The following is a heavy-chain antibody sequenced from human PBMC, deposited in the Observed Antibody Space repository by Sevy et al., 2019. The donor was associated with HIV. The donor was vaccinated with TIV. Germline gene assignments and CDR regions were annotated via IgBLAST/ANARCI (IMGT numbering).Heavy chain of an antibody. CDR2: ISSSGSAI. CDR1: GFTFSSYE. D-gene: IGHD3-10*01. V-gene: IGHV3-48*03. CDR3: AGERLWFVELCPMEFDY. Sequence: GGSLRLSCAASGFTFSSYEMNWVRQAPGKGLEWVSYISSSGSAIYYADSVKGGFTISRDNAKNSLYLQMNSLRAEDKAVYYGAGERLWFVELCPMEFDYWGQGTLVTVSS. J-gene: IGHJ4*02.